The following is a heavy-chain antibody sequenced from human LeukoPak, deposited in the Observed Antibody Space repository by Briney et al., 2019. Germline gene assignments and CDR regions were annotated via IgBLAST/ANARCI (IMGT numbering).Heavy chain of an antibody. CDR3: ARLGNYAFEI. CDR1: GYSFTSFW. D-gene: IGHD1-7*01. Sequence: GESLKISCKSSGYSFTSFWIGWVRQMPGKGLQWMGNIYLGDSDTTYSPSFQGQVTISADKSINTAYLQWSSLKASDTAMYCCARLGNYAFEIWGQGTMVTVSS. V-gene: IGHV5-51*01. CDR2: IYLGDSDT. J-gene: IGHJ3*02.